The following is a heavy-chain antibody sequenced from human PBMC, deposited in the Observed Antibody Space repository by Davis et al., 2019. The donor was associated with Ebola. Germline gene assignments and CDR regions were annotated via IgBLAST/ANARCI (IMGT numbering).Heavy chain of an antibody. D-gene: IGHD4/OR15-4a*01. J-gene: IGHJ6*02. V-gene: IGHV3-33*01. CDR2: IWYDGSNK. CDR1: GFTFSSYG. CDR3: ARDGLWYGMDV. Sequence: GESLKISCAASGFTFSSYGMHWVRQAPGKGLEWVAVIWYDGSNKYYADSVKGRFTISRDNSKNTLYLQMNSLRAEDTAVYYCARDGLWYGMDVWGQGTTVTVSS.